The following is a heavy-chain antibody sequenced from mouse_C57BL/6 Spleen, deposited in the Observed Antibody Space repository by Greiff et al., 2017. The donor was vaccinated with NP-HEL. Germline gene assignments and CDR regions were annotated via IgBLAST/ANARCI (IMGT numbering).Heavy chain of an antibody. CDR3: TSEDSAVYFCAREGVDFDY. CDR2: ISSGGSYT. CDR1: GFTFSSYG. J-gene: IGHJ2*01. D-gene: IGHD1-1*01. Sequence: EVTLVESGGDLVKPGGSLKLSCAASGFTFSSYGLSWVRPTPDKRLAWVATISSGGSYTYYPDSVKGTTYYNEKFKGKATLTADKASSTAYRELRSLTSEDSAVYFCAREGVDFDYWGQGTTLTVSS. V-gene: IGHV5-6*01.